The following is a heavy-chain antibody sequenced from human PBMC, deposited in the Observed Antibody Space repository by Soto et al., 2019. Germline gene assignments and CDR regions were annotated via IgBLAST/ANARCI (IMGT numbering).Heavy chain of an antibody. CDR3: ARLVFHCLRGSCDDSSCNGLDV. J-gene: IGHJ6*02. V-gene: IGHV4-39*01. Sequence: TSETLSLTCTVSGGSISSTDHYWGWVRQPPGKGLEWLGSIYFAGSTFHNPALKSRATISVDTSRNQCSLRLTTVTASDTAVYYCARLVFHCLRGSCDDSSCNGLDVWGQGTTGTVSS. D-gene: IGHD1-1*01. CDR2: IYFAGST. CDR1: GGSISSTDHY.